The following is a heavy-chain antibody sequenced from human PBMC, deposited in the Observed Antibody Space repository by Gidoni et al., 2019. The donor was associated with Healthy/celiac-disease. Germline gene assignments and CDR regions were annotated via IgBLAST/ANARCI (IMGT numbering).Heavy chain of an antibody. Sequence: EVQLVESGGGLVKPGGSLRLSCAASGFTFSSYSMNWVRQAPGKGLEWVSSISSSSSYIYYADSVKGRFTISRDNAKNSLYLQMNSLRAEDTAVYYCARDGPYCTNGVCYRPWDYWGQGTLVTVSS. J-gene: IGHJ4*02. CDR1: GFTFSSYS. CDR2: ISSSSSYI. CDR3: ARDGPYCTNGVCYRPWDY. D-gene: IGHD2-8*01. V-gene: IGHV3-21*01.